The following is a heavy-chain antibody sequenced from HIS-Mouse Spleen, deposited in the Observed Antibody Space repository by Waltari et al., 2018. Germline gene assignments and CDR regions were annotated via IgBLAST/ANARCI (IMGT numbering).Heavy chain of an antibody. CDR1: GGSISSSSYY. Sequence: QLQLQESGPGLVQPSETLSLTCTVPGGSISSSSYYWGWIRQPPGKGLEWIGSIYYSGSTYYNPSLKSRVTISVDTSKNQFSLKLSSVTAADTAVYYCARDRELYFDYWGQGTLVTVSS. CDR2: IYYSGST. V-gene: IGHV4-39*07. D-gene: IGHD1-26*01. J-gene: IGHJ4*02. CDR3: ARDRELYFDY.